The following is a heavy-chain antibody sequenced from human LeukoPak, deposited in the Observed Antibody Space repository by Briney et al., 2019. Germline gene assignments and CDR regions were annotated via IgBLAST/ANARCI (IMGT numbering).Heavy chain of an antibody. CDR3: ARANMYSSSWCLGVVRQYYYYGMDV. J-gene: IGHJ6*02. D-gene: IGHD6-13*01. CDR2: MNPNSGNT. CDR1: GYTFTSYD. V-gene: IGHV1-8*01. Sequence: GASVKVSCKASGYTFTSYDINWVRQATGQGLEWMGWMNPNSGNTGYAQKFQGRVTMTRNTSISTAYMELSSLRSEDTAVYYCARANMYSSSWCLGVVRQYYYYGMDVWGQGTTVTVSS.